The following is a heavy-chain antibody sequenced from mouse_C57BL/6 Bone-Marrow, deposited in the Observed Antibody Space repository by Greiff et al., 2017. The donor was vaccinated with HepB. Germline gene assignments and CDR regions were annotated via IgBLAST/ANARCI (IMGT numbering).Heavy chain of an antibody. CDR3: AGRPYDYVGSPWFAY. D-gene: IGHD1-1*01. CDR1: GFSLTSYG. J-gene: IGHJ3*01. Sequence: VKLVESGPGLVQPSQSLSITCTVSGFSLTSYGVHWVRQSPGKGLEWLGVIWSGGGTAYNAAFISRLSISKEDSKSQVFFKMNSLQADDTALYYFAGRPYDYVGSPWFAYWGQGTLVTVSA. V-gene: IGHV2-2*01. CDR2: IWSGGGT.